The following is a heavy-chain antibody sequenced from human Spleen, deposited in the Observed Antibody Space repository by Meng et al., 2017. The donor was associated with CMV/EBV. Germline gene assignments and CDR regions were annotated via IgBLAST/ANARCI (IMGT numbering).Heavy chain of an antibody. V-gene: IGHV3-20*04. CDR3: ARGDYYHSSTYLSGDY. D-gene: IGHD3-22*01. Sequence: GESLKISCVASRLTHFKSYSMNWVRQVPGKGLEWVCGINWNGGGTAYADSVKGRFTISRDNAKNSVFLQMNSVRADDTALYYCARGDYYHSSTYLSGDYWGQGTQVTVSS. CDR1: RLTHFKSYS. CDR2: INWNGGGT. J-gene: IGHJ4*02.